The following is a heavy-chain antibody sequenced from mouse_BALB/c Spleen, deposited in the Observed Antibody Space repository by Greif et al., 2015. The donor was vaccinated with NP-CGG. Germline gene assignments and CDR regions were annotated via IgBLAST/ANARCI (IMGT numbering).Heavy chain of an antibody. J-gene: IGHJ1*01. CDR2: ISNGGGST. CDR1: GFTFSDYY. D-gene: IGHD2-3*01. V-gene: IGHV5-12*02. Sequence: EVQLVESGGGLVQPGGSLKLSCATSGFTFSDYYMYWVRQTPEKRLEWVAYISNGGGSTYYPDTVKGRFTISRDNAKNTLYLQMSRLKSEDTAMYYCASGYYAGYFDVWGAGTTVTVSS. CDR3: ASGYYAGYFDV.